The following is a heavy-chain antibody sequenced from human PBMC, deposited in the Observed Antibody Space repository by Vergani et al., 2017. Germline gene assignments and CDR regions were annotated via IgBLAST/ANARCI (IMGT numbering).Heavy chain of an antibody. CDR3: ARYKSNTAMVTAIYFDY. Sequence: QVQLQESGPGLVKPSQTLSLTCTVSGGSISSGGYYWSWIRQHPGKGLEWIGYIYYSGSTYYNPSLKSRVTISVDTSKNQFSLKLSSVTAADTAVYYCARYKSNTAMVTAIYFDYWGQGTLVTVSS. J-gene: IGHJ4*02. CDR1: GGSISSGGYY. V-gene: IGHV4-31*03. D-gene: IGHD5-18*01. CDR2: IYYSGST.